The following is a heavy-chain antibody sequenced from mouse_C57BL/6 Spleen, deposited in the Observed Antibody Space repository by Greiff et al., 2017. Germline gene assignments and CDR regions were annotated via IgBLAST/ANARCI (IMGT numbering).Heavy chain of an antibody. J-gene: IGHJ3*01. CDR3: VRGGIDSNYAWFAY. CDR2: IRSKSSNYAT. V-gene: IGHV10-3*01. CDR1: GFTFNTYA. D-gene: IGHD2-5*01. Sequence: EVKLLESGGGLVQPKGSLKLSCAASGFTFNTYAMHWVRQAPGKGLEWVARIRSKSSNYATYYADSMKDRFTISRDDSQSMLYLQMINLKTEDTAMYYCVRGGIDSNYAWFAYWGQGTLVTVSA.